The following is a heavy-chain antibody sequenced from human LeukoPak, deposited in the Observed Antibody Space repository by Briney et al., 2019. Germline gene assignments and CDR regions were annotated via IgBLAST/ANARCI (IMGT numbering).Heavy chain of an antibody. J-gene: IGHJ4*02. CDR1: GFTFSSAA. V-gene: IGHV3-23*01. Sequence: GGSLRLSCAASGFTFSSAAMTWVRQAPGKGLEWVSTITGSDDATYYADSVKGRFTISRDFSRNTVGLQMNSLRTEDTAIYYCAKGPQLYSGYHPDYWGQGTLVTVSS. CDR3: AKGPQLYSGYHPDY. CDR2: ITGSDDAT. D-gene: IGHD5-12*01.